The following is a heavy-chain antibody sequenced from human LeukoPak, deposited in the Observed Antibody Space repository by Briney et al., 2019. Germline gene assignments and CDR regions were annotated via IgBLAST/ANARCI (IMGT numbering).Heavy chain of an antibody. CDR2: ISGSGDIT. J-gene: IGHJ4*02. D-gene: IGHD4-23*01. CDR3: ARDMSTVVTPGVDY. Sequence: GGSLRLSCAASGFTFSSFAMSWVRQAPGKGLEWVSGISGSGDITKYTDSVKGRFTISRDESKNTLYLQMNSLRAEDTAVYYCARDMSTVVTPGVDYWGQGTLVTVSS. CDR1: GFTFSSFA. V-gene: IGHV3-23*01.